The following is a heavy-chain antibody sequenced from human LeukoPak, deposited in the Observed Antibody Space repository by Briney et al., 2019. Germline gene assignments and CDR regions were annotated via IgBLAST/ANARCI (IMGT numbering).Heavy chain of an antibody. CDR2: INTNTGSS. V-gene: IGHV7-4-1*02. J-gene: IGHJ4*02. Sequence: ASVKVSCKASGYTFTSYAMNWVRQAPGQGLEWMGWINTNTGSSRYAQDFTGRFVFSSDTSLSTTYLQISSLKSEDTAIYYCARTRAPYYYGAGSPDFWGQGTLVTVSS. CDR1: GYTFTSYA. CDR3: ARTRAPYYYGAGSPDF. D-gene: IGHD3-10*01.